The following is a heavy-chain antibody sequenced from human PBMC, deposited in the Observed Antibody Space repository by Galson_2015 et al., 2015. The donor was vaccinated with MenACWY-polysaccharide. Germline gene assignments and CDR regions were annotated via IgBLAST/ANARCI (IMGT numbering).Heavy chain of an antibody. CDR3: ARVRSTSRRYYYGMDV. Sequence: SLRLSCAASGFTFSSYSMNWVRQAPGKGLEWVSSIISSSSYIYFADSVKGRFTISRDNAKNSLYLQMNSLRAEDTAVYYCARVRSTSRRYYYGMDVWGQGTTVTVSS. CDR1: GFTFSSYS. V-gene: IGHV3-21*01. CDR2: IISSSSYI. J-gene: IGHJ6*02. D-gene: IGHD2-2*01.